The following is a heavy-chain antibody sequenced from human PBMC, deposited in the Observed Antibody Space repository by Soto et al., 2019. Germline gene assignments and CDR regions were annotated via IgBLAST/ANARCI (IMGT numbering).Heavy chain of an antibody. J-gene: IGHJ4*01. CDR3: ARDAGGPEDD. V-gene: IGHV4-59*01. Sequence: SETLPLTYTGSGATISINYWSGIRQAPGKGLEWIGYIYYSGSTTYNPSLKSRVTMSADTSKDQFSLKLNSVTAADTAVYYCARDAGGPEDDWGPGILVTVS. CDR1: GATISINY. CDR2: IYYSGST. D-gene: IGHD2-15*01.